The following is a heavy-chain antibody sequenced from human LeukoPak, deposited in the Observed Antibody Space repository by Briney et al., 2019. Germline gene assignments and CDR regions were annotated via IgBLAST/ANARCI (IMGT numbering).Heavy chain of an antibody. CDR1: GDSTSSFY. CDR3: ARGTYRYFDS. J-gene: IGHJ4*02. Sequence: ASETLSLTCIVSGDSTSSFYWNWIRQSAGKGLEWIGRFYNSGNIKYNPSLKSRVTISVDTSKNQFSLKLSSVTAADTAVYYCARGTYRYFDSWGQGTLVTVSS. V-gene: IGHV4-4*07. D-gene: IGHD3-16*02. CDR2: FYNSGNI.